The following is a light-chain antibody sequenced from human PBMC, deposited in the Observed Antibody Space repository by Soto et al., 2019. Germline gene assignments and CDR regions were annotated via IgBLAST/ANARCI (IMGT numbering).Light chain of an antibody. V-gene: IGKV1-5*01. CDR3: QQYKTYPYT. CDR2: DAS. Sequence: DIQMTQSPSTLSASVGDRVTITCQASQSIEKWVAWYQQKPGKAPKLLIYDASSLESGVPSRFSGSGSGTGYTLTISSLQPDDFATYYCQQYKTYPYTFGRGTKLEIK. J-gene: IGKJ2*01. CDR1: QSIEKW.